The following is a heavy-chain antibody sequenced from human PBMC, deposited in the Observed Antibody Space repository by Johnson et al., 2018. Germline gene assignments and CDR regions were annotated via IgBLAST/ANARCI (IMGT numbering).Heavy chain of an antibody. CDR2: INSDGSTT. D-gene: IGHD1-26*01. CDR1: GFIFSGYW. CDR3: ARGFDTNAFDI. J-gene: IGHJ3*02. V-gene: IGHV3-74*02. Sequence: VQLVQSGGGLVQPGGSLRLSCAASGFIFSGYWMHCVRQAPGKGLVWVSRINSDGSTTNYADSVKGRFTISRDNAKDTLFLQMNSLRAEDTAVYYCARGFDTNAFDIGGQGTMVTVSS.